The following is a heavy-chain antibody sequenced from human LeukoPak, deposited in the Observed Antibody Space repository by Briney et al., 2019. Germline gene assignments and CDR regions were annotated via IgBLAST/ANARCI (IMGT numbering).Heavy chain of an antibody. CDR1: GYGFGDYY. J-gene: IGHJ4*02. Sequence: ASVKVSCKASGYGFGDYYMHWVRQAPGQGLEYMGWIIPNSGDNSCAQKFQGRVSMTRDTSITTLYMELTSLRSDDTAVYFCVRGGGIQSCGGKTCFRGFVYWGQGTLVTVSS. V-gene: IGHV1-2*02. CDR2: IIPNSGDN. CDR3: VRGGGIQSCGGKTCFRGFVY. D-gene: IGHD2-21*01.